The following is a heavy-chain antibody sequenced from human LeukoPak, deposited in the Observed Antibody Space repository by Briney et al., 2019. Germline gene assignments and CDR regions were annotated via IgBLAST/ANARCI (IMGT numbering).Heavy chain of an antibody. J-gene: IGHJ4*02. D-gene: IGHD6-25*01. Sequence: PGGSLRLSCAASGFTFSPYAMTWVRQAPGKGLEWVSTISGSGDTTDYADSVKGRFTISRDNSKNTLYLQMNSLRAADTAVYYCARGPWRLQSIDSWGQGTLVTVSS. CDR1: GFTFSPYA. V-gene: IGHV3-23*01. CDR2: ISGSGDTT. CDR3: ARGPWRLQSIDS.